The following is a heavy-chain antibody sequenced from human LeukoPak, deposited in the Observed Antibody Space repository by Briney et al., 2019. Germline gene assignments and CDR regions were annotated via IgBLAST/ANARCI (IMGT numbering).Heavy chain of an antibody. J-gene: IGHJ5*02. Sequence: SETLSLTCTVSGGSISSSSYYWGWIRQPPGKGLEWIGSIYYSGSTYYNPSLKSRVTISVDTSKNQFSLKLSSVTAADTAVYYCARGCRLELRWYNWFDPWGQGTLVTVSS. CDR1: GGSISSSSYY. D-gene: IGHD1-7*01. CDR3: ARGCRLELRWYNWFDP. V-gene: IGHV4-39*01. CDR2: IYYSGST.